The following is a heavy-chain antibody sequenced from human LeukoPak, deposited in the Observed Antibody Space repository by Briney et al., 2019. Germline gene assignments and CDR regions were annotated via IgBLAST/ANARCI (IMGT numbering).Heavy chain of an antibody. V-gene: IGHV3-48*01. CDR1: GFTFSSYN. J-gene: IGHJ3*02. CDR3: ARDLDDVHALDI. Sequence: GGSLRLSCAASGFTFSSYNMNWVRQAPGKGLEWVSYISSSSSNIDYADSVKGRFTISRHNTKNSLFLQMNSLRAEDTAVYYCARDLDDVHALDIWGQGTVVTVSS. D-gene: IGHD1-1*01. CDR2: ISSSSSNI.